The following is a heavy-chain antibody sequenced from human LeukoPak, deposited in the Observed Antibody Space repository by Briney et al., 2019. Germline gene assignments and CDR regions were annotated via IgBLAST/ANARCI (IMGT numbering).Heavy chain of an antibody. CDR2: IYPGDSDT. J-gene: IGHJ4*02. D-gene: IGHD6-6*01. CDR1: GYSFTSYW. Sequence: GESLKISCQGSGYSFTSYWIGWVRQMPGKGLEWMGIIYPGDSDTRYSPSFQGQVTISADKSISTAYMQWSSLKASDTAMYYCARQLYSSSSSFDYWGQGTLVTVSS. CDR3: ARQLYSSSSSFDY. V-gene: IGHV5-51*01.